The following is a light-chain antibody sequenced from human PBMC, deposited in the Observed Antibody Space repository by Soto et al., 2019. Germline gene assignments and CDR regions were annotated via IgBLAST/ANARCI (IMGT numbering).Light chain of an antibody. CDR1: QSVSSY. CDR2: DAS. CDR3: QQRSTSVT. V-gene: IGKV3-11*01. Sequence: EIVLTQSPATLSLSPGERATLSCRASQSVSSYLAWYQQKPGQAPRLLIYDASNRATGIPAMFSGSGSGTDFTLTISSLEPEDFAVYYCQQRSTSVTFGPGTKVDIK. J-gene: IGKJ3*01.